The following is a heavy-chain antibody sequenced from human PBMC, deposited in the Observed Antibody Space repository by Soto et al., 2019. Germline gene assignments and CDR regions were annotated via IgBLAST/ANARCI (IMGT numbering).Heavy chain of an antibody. CDR2: IYYSGST. D-gene: IGHD3-16*02. J-gene: IGHJ6*02. V-gene: IGHV4-39*01. CDR3: ARHGVIGEYYYYYGMDV. CDR1: GGSISSSSYY. Sequence: SETLSLTCTVSGGSISSSSYYWGWIRQPPGKGLGWIGSIYYSGSTYYNPSLKSRVTISVDTSKNHFSLKLSSVTAADTAVYYCARHGVIGEYYYYYGMDVWGQGTTVTVLL.